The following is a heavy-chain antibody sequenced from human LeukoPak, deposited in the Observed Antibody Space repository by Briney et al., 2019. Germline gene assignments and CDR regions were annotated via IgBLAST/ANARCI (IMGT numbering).Heavy chain of an antibody. CDR2: INAGNGNT. Sequence: ASVKVSCKASGYTFTGYAMQWVRQAPGQRLEWMGWINAGNGNTKYSQKFQGRFTITRDTSAGTAYMDLSSLRSEDTAVYYCARGFWNRGTWGPYYFDYWGQGTLVTVSS. D-gene: IGHD3-3*01. V-gene: IGHV1-3*01. CDR3: ARGFWNRGTWGPYYFDY. CDR1: GYTFTGYA. J-gene: IGHJ4*02.